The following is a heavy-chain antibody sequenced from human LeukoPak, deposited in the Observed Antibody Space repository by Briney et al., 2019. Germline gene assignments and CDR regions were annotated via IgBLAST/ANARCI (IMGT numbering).Heavy chain of an antibody. Sequence: SEALSLTCAVYGGSFSGYYWSWIRQPPGKGLEWIGEINHSGSTNYNPSLKSRVTISIDTSKNQFSLKLSSVTAADTALYYCARGPGTWYYYWGQGTLVTVSS. D-gene: IGHD6-13*01. V-gene: IGHV4-34*01. CDR3: ARGPGTWYYY. J-gene: IGHJ4*02. CDR1: GGSFSGYY. CDR2: INHSGST.